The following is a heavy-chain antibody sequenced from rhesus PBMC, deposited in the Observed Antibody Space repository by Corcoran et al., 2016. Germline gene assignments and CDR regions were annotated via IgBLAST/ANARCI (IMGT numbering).Heavy chain of an antibody. J-gene: IGHJ4*01. Sequence: QVQLQESGPGLVKPSETLSLTCAVSGGSISSSYYSWSWIRQAPGKEREWIGYITYMWRSRYNPCLKSLVTSSREPAKNQFSLKLSCVTAACTAVYYCARGMHSFDYWGQGVLVTVSS. V-gene: IGHV4-122*02. CDR2: ITYMWRS. D-gene: IGHD3-9*01. CDR1: GGSISSSYYS. CDR3: ARGMHSFDY.